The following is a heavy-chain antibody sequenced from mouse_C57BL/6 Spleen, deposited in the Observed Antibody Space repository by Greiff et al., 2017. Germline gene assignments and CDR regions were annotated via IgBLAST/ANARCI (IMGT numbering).Heavy chain of an antibody. CDR3: ASVYYDYDRGRFAY. J-gene: IGHJ3*01. CDR2: IYPGDGDT. Sequence: QVQLKESGAELVKPGASVKISCKASGYAFSSYWMNWVKQRPGKGLEWIGQIYPGDGDTNYNGKFKGKATLTADKSSSTAYMQLSSLSSEDSAVYFGASVYYDYDRGRFAYWGQGTLVTVSA. V-gene: IGHV1-80*01. D-gene: IGHD2-4*01. CDR1: GYAFSSYW.